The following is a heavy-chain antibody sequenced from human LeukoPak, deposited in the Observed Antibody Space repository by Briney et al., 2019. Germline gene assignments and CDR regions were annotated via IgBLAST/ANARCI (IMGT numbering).Heavy chain of an antibody. D-gene: IGHD3/OR15-3a*01. CDR2: IIPIFGIA. J-gene: IGHJ3*02. CDR1: GGTFSNYA. CDR3: ARGRGTHDAFDI. V-gene: IGHV1-69*05. Sequence: ASVKVSCKASGGTFSNYAIIWVRQAPGQGLEWMGGIIPIFGIANYAQKFQGRVTITTDESTSTAYMELSSLRSEDTAVYYCARGRGTHDAFDIWGQGTMVTVSS.